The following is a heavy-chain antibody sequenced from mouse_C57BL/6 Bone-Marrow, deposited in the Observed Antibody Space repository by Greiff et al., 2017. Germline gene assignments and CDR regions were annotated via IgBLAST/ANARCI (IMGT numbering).Heavy chain of an antibody. Sequence: QVQLQQPGAELVKPGASVKLSCKASGYTFTSYWMHWVKQRPGRGLEWIGRIDPTSGGTKYNEKFKSKATLTVDKPSSTAYMQLSSLTSEDSAVYYCAREGYGYGNYPLFAYWGQGTLVTVSA. CDR2: IDPTSGGT. J-gene: IGHJ3*01. CDR3: AREGYGYGNYPLFAY. V-gene: IGHV1-72*01. D-gene: IGHD2-10*02. CDR1: GYTFTSYW.